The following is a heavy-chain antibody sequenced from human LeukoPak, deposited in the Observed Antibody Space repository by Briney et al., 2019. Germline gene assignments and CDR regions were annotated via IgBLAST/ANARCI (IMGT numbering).Heavy chain of an antibody. V-gene: IGHV3-23*01. D-gene: IGHD6-19*01. CDR2: ISGSGGST. CDR1: GFTFSSYA. CDR3: AKDLSSGWTAEYFQH. Sequence: GGSLRLSCAASGFTFSSYAMSWVRQAPGKGLEWVSAISGSGGSTYYADSVKGRFTISRDNSKNTLYLQMNSLRAEDTAVYYCAKDLSSGWTAEYFQHWGQGTLVTVSS. J-gene: IGHJ1*01.